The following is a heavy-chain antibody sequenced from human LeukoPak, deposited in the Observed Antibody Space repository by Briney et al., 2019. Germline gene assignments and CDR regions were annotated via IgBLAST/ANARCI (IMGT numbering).Heavy chain of an antibody. D-gene: IGHD6-6*01. CDR2: ISSSGNTI. J-gene: IGHJ3*02. CDR1: GFTVSSSNY. Sequence: GGSLRLSCAASGFTVSSSNYMNWVRQAPGKGLEWVSYISSSGNTISYADSVKGRFTISRDNAKNSLYLQVISLRAEDTAVYYCARGPSIAARYDAFDIWGQGTMVTVSS. V-gene: IGHV3-48*03. CDR3: ARGPSIAARYDAFDI.